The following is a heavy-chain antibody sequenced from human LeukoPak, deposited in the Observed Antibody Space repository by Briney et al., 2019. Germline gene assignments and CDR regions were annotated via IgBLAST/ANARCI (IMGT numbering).Heavy chain of an antibody. CDR1: GFTFSSYA. J-gene: IGHJ4*02. CDR2: ISYDGSNK. D-gene: IGHD2-15*01. CDR3: ARDRPLGYCSGGSCKSH. V-gene: IGHV3-30-3*01. Sequence: PGRSLRLSCAASGFTFSSYAMHWVRQAPGKGLEWVAVISYDGSNKYYADSVKGRFTISRDNSKNTLYLQMNSLRAEDTAVYYCARDRPLGYCSGGSCKSHWGQGTLVTVSS.